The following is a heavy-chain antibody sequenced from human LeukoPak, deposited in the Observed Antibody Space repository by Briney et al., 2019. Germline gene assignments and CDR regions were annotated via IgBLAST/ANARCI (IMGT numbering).Heavy chain of an antibody. J-gene: IGHJ4*02. CDR2: IYYSGST. Sequence: SETLSLTCTVSGGSISSYYWSWIRQPPGKGLEWIGYIYYSGSTNYNPSLKSRVTISVDTSKNQFSLKLSSVTAADTAVYYCAGRLVSYFDYWGQGTLVTVSS. CDR1: GGSISSYY. V-gene: IGHV4-59*01. D-gene: IGHD6-19*01. CDR3: AGRLVSYFDY.